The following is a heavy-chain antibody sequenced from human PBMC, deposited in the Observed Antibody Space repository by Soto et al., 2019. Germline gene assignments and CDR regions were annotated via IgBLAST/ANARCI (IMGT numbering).Heavy chain of an antibody. CDR3: AKGSSGYDAYYYMDV. D-gene: IGHD5-12*01. J-gene: IGHJ6*03. CDR1: GFTFSSYG. CDR2: ISYDGSNK. V-gene: IGHV3-30*18. Sequence: QVQLVESGGGVVQPGRSLRLSCAASGFTFSSYGMHWVRQAPGKGLEWVAVISYDGSNKYYADSVKGRFTISRDNSKNTLYLQMKSLRAEDTGVYYCAKGSSGYDAYYYMDVWGKGNTVTVSS.